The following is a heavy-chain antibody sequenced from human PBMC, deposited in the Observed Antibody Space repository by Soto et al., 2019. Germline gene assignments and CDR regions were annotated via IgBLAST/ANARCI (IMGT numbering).Heavy chain of an antibody. CDR1: GGSISSYY. CDR3: ARVLTGIFGVVTTYYFDY. J-gene: IGHJ4*02. CDR2: IYYSGST. V-gene: IGHV4-59*01. D-gene: IGHD3-3*01. Sequence: PSETLSLTXTVSGGSISSYYWSWIRQPPGKGLEWIGYIYYSGSTNYNPSLKSRVTISVDTSKNQFSLKLSSVTAADTAVYYCARVLTGIFGVVTTYYFDYWGQGTLVTVSS.